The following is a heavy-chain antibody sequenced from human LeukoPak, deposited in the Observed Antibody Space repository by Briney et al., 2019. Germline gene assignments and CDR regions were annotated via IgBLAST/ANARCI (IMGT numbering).Heavy chain of an antibody. CDR1: GYTFTGYY. J-gene: IGHJ6*03. D-gene: IGHD3-10*01. Sequence: ASVKVSCKASGYTFTGYYMHWVRQAPGQGLEWMGWINPNSGGTNYAQKFQGRVTMTRDTSISTAYMELSRLRSDDTAVYYCATDGSGLYYYYMDAWGKGTTVTVSS. V-gene: IGHV1-2*02. CDR2: INPNSGGT. CDR3: ATDGSGLYYYYMDA.